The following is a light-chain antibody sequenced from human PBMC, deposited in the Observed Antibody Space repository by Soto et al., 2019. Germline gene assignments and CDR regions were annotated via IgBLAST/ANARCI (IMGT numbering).Light chain of an antibody. Sequence: IVLTQSPLSLPVTPGEPASISCRSSQSLLHSNGYNYLDWYLQKPGQSPQLLIYLGSNRASGVPSRFSGRGSGTDFTLTISSLQPEDFATYYCLQDSIYPWTFGQGTKVDIK. CDR1: QSLLHSNGYNY. V-gene: IGKV2-28*01. CDR3: LQDSIYPWT. J-gene: IGKJ1*01. CDR2: LGS.